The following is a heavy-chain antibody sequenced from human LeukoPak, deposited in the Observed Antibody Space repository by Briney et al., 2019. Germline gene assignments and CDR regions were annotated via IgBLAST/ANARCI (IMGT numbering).Heavy chain of an antibody. CDR3: ARSHYCSGDSCYLGWFDP. CDR1: GGSVGSASYY. J-gene: IGHJ5*02. CDR2: VYYSGST. Sequence: SETLSLTCTVSGGSVGSASYYWSWIRQPPGKGLEWIGYVYYSGSTRYNPSLKSRITLSVDTSKNQFSLKLSSVTAADTAVYYCARSHYCSGDSCYLGWFDPWGQGTQVTVSS. V-gene: IGHV4-61*01. D-gene: IGHD2-15*01.